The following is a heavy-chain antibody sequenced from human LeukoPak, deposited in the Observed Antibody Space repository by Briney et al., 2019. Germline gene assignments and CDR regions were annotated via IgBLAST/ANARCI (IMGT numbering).Heavy chain of an antibody. CDR3: ARISLTGYAPISGYLDY. J-gene: IGHJ4*02. Sequence: SETLSLTCTVAGGSPSSSGYYWGWIRQPPGKGLEWIGSVDYSGNTYYNPSLKSRVTISVGASKNQFSLKRSSLTAADTAVYSFARISLTGYAPISGYLDYWRQGSLVSDPS. V-gene: IGHV4-39*07. CDR1: GGSPSSSGYY. CDR2: VDYSGNT. D-gene: IGHD3-9*01.